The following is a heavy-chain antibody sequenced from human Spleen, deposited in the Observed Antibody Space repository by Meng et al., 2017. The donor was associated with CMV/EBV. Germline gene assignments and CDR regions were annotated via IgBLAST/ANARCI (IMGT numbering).Heavy chain of an antibody. D-gene: IGHD3-3*01. CDR2: IYPGDSDT. Sequence: GESLKISCKGSGYSFTSYWIGWVRQMPGKGLEWMGIIYPGDSDTRYSPSFQGQVTISADKSISTAYLQWSSLKASDTAMYYCARLPWSGYLSSSSWYFDYWGQGTLVTVSS. CDR1: GYSFTSYW. V-gene: IGHV5-51*01. CDR3: ARLPWSGYLSSSSWYFDY. J-gene: IGHJ4*02.